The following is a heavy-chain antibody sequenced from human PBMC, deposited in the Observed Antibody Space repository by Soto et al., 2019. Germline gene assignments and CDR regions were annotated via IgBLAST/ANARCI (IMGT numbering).Heavy chain of an antibody. CDR3: ATYRKFFLI. Sequence: SETLSLTCAVSGDYISGGYYSWSWIRRPPGKGLEWIGFIYNSGSTYYNSSLMCRVTISVDRSKNHFFLNLTSVTAADTAVYYCATYRKFFLIWGQGTKVTVSS. V-gene: IGHV4-30-2*01. J-gene: IGHJ3*02. D-gene: IGHD3-3*01. CDR1: GDYISGGYYS. CDR2: IYNSGST.